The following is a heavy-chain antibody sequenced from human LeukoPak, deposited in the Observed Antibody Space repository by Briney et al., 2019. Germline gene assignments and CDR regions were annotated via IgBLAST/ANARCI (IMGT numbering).Heavy chain of an antibody. CDR3: ARRGLSAAFDP. J-gene: IGHJ5*02. CDR1: GGSVSSGSYY. V-gene: IGHV4-61*01. CDR2: IYYSGST. Sequence: PSETLSLTCTVSGGSVSSGSYYWSWIRQPPGKGLEWIGYIYYSGSTNYNPSLKSRVTISVDTSKNQFSLRLSSVTAADTAMYYCARRGLSAAFDPWGQGTPVTVSS. D-gene: IGHD4/OR15-4a*01.